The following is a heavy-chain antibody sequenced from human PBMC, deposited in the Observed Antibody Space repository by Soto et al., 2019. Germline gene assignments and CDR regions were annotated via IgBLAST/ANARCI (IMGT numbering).Heavy chain of an antibody. CDR3: AGEGPYSGYERYYYYMDV. J-gene: IGHJ6*03. Sequence: SETLSLTCAVYGGSFSGYYWSWIRQPPGKGLEWIGEINHSGSTNYNPSLKSRVTISVDTSKNQFSLKLSSVTAADTAVYYCAGEGPYSGYERYYYYMDVWGKGTTVTVSS. D-gene: IGHD5-12*01. CDR2: INHSGST. CDR1: GGSFSGYY. V-gene: IGHV4-34*01.